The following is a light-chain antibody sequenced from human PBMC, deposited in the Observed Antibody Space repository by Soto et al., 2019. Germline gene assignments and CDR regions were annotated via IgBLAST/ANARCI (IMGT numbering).Light chain of an antibody. CDR3: QSYDSSLSGSV. Sequence: QSALTQPPSASGSPGQSVTISCTGTSSDVGGYSYVSWYQQHPGKAPKLMIYEVSKRPSGVPDRFSGSKSGNTASLTVSGLQAEDEADYYCQSYDSSLSGSVFGGGTKLTVL. CDR1: SSDVGGYSY. CDR2: EVS. J-gene: IGLJ2*01. V-gene: IGLV2-8*01.